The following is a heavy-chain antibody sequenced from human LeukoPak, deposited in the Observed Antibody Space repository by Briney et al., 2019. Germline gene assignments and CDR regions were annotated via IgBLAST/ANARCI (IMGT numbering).Heavy chain of an antibody. CDR3: ARHSAAVAGVHYMDV. D-gene: IGHD6-19*01. Sequence: SETLSLTCTVSGGSISSSSYYWGWIRQPPGKGLEWIGSIYYSGSTYYNPSLKSRVTISVDTSKNQFSLKLSSVTAADTAVYYCARHSAAVAGVHYMDVWGKGTTVTISS. J-gene: IGHJ6*03. CDR1: GGSISSSSYY. CDR2: IYYSGST. V-gene: IGHV4-39*01.